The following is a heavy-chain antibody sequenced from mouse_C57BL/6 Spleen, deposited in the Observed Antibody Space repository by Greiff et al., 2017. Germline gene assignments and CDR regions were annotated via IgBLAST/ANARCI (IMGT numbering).Heavy chain of an antibody. CDR2: ISYSGST. CDR1: GYSITSGYD. J-gene: IGHJ2*01. Sequence: DVQLQESGPGMVKPSQSLSLTCTVTGYSITSGYDWHWIRHFPGNKLEWMGYISYSGSTNYNPSLKSRISITHDTSKNHFFLKLNSVTTEDTATYYCARDRQGSFDYWGQGTTLTVSS. CDR3: ARDRQGSFDY. D-gene: IGHD3-2*01. V-gene: IGHV3-1*01.